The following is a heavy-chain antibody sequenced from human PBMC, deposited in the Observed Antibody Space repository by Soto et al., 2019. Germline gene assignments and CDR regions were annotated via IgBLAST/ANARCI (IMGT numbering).Heavy chain of an antibody. Sequence: QVQLVQSGAEVNKPGASVKVSCKASGYTFTNYDISWVRQAPGQGLEWMGWISTYNGNTNYAQKLQGRVPMATDTSSSTSSMGLRSLRSDVTAGYCGVRGFRVAGTRWWFDPWGQGTLVTVSS. D-gene: IGHD2-15*01. CDR3: VRGFRVAGTRWWFDP. V-gene: IGHV1-18*01. CDR1: GYTFTNYD. J-gene: IGHJ5*02. CDR2: ISTYNGNT.